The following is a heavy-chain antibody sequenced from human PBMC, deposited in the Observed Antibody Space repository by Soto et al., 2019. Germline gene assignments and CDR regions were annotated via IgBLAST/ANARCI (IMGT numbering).Heavy chain of an antibody. CDR3: ARDRMTRWTTVTTSIDY. Sequence: SQTLSLTCVISGGTFSDTSVAWNWIRESPSRGLEWLGRTYYNSKWYNDYAVSVKGRITISPDTSKIQFSLQLSSVTPDDTAVYYCARDRMTRWTTVTTSIDYWGQGTLVTVSS. J-gene: IGHJ4*02. D-gene: IGHD4-17*01. V-gene: IGHV6-1*01. CDR2: TYYNSKWYN. CDR1: GGTFSDTSVA.